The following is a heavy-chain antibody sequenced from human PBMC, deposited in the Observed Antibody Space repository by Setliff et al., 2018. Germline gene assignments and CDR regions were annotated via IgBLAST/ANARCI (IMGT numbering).Heavy chain of an antibody. CDR1: GFTFSSYG. CDR3: AKVXHXXSXXCHSDR. J-gene: IGHJ6*02. V-gene: IGHV3-30*02. Sequence: PGGSLRLSCAASGFTFSSYGMHWVRQAPGKGLEWVAFIRYDGSNKYYADSVKGRFTISRDNSKNXLSLQMNSLRDEDTAVYYCAKVXHXXSXXCHSDRWGQXXTVTVSS. CDR2: IRYDGSNK.